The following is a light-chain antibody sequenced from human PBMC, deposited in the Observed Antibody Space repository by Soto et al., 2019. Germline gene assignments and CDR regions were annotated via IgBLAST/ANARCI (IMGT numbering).Light chain of an antibody. CDR3: QQSYKMPS. Sequence: PSSLAASVGDRLTLTCRASRNVSIYLNWYQHKPGKAPTLLIHATSNLQIGVPSRFSGSGSGTEFTLTISSLEPEDFGTYYCQQSYKMPSFGQGTRLEIK. CDR2: ATS. CDR1: RNVSIY. J-gene: IGKJ5*01. V-gene: IGKV1-39*01.